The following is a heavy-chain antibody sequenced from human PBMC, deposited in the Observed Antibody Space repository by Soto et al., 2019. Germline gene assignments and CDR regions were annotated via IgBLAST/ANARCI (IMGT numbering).Heavy chain of an antibody. V-gene: IGHV3-33*01. D-gene: IGHD3-16*01. CDR1: GFTFSSYG. J-gene: IGHJ6*02. CDR3: ARDRDWGGMDV. CDR2: IWYDGSNK. Sequence: QVQLVESGGGVVQPGRSLRLSCAASGFTFSSYGMHWVRQAPGKGLEWVAVIWYDGSNKYYADSVKGRFTISRDNSKNQLYLQMNSLRAEDTAVYYCARDRDWGGMDVWGQGTTVTVSS.